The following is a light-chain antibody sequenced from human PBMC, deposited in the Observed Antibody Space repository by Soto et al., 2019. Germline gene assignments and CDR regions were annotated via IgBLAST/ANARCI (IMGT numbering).Light chain of an antibody. CDR1: QSVSSF. CDR3: QQRSNWPQLT. CDR2: DAS. V-gene: IGKV3-11*01. J-gene: IGKJ4*01. Sequence: EIVLTQSPATLSLSPGERATLSCRASQSVSSFLGWYQQKPGQAPRLLIYDASNRATGIPARFSGSVSGTDFTLTISSLEPEDFAVYYCQQRSNWPQLTFGGGTKVEIK.